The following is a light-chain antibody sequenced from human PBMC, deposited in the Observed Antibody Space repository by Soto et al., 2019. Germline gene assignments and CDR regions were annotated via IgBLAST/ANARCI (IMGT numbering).Light chain of an antibody. CDR1: QSVLYSSNNKNY. V-gene: IGKV4-1*01. Sequence: DIVMTQSPDSLAVSLGERATINCKSSQSVLYSSNNKNYLARFQQKPGQPPKLLFYWASTRESGVPDRFSGSGSGTDFTLTISSLQAEDVAIYYCHQYYITPRTFGQGTKVEIK. CDR3: HQYYITPRT. J-gene: IGKJ1*01. CDR2: WAS.